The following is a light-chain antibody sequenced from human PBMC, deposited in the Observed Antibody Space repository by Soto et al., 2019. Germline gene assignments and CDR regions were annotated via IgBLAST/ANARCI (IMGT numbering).Light chain of an antibody. V-gene: IGKV3-11*01. CDR1: QSISSY. CDR2: DAS. J-gene: IGKJ1*01. CDR3: QQRSDWTPWT. Sequence: EIVLTQSPATLSLSPGEGATLSCRASQSISSYLAWYQQKPGQAPRLLIYDASSRATGIPARFSGSGSGTDFTLTISSLEPEDFAGYYCQQRSDWTPWTFGQGTKVEI.